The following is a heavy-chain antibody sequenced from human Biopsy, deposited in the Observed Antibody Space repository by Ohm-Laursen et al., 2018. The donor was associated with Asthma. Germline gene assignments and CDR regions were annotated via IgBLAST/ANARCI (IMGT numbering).Heavy chain of an antibody. Sequence: SETLSLTCTVSGGSMSSSSYYWGWIRQPPGKGLEWMGSISYTGSAYHNPSLKSRVTISVDTPKNHFPLKLSSVTAADTAVYYCARHWDWGSFFDYWGQGTPVTVSS. CDR1: GGSMSSSSYY. V-gene: IGHV4-39*01. J-gene: IGHJ4*02. CDR2: ISYTGSA. D-gene: IGHD7-27*01. CDR3: ARHWDWGSFFDY.